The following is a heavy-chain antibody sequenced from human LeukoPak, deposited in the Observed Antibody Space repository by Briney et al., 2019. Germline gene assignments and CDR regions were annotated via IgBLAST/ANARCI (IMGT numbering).Heavy chain of an antibody. V-gene: IGHV1-69*05. J-gene: IGHJ6*03. CDR1: GGTFSSYA. Sequence: SVKVSCKASGGTFSSYAISWVRQAPGQGLEWMGGIIPIFGTASYAQKFQGRVTITTDESTSTAYMELSSLRSEDTAVYYCARGGDYDFWSGYRRRGYYYYMDVWGKGTTVTVSS. CDR3: ARGGDYDFWSGYRRRGYYYYMDV. D-gene: IGHD3-3*01. CDR2: IIPIFGTA.